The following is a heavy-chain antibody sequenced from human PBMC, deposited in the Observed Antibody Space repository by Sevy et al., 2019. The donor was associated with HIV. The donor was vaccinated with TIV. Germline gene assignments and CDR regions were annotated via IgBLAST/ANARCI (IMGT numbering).Heavy chain of an antibody. V-gene: IGHV3-11*06. D-gene: IGHD3-16*01. Sequence: GGSLRLSCTASGFTFSDYYMSWIRQAPGKGLEWVSYISGLSNYINYADSVKCRFSISRDNVEDSLYLQMNSLRADDTAVYFCARRAVNWDYFEYWGQGTLVTVSS. J-gene: IGHJ4*02. CDR2: ISGLSNYI. CDR1: GFTFSDYY. CDR3: ARRAVNWDYFEY.